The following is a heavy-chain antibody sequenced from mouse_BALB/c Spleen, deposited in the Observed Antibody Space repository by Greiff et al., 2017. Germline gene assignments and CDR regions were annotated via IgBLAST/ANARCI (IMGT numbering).Heavy chain of an antibody. CDR3: ATYDYVGY. D-gene: IGHD2-4*01. Sequence: EVNLVESGGGLVKPGGSLKLSCAASGFTFSSYAMSWVRQTPEKRLEWVASISSGGSTYYPDSVKGRFTISRDNARNILYLQMSSLRSEDTAMYYCATYDYVGYWGQGTTLTVSS. J-gene: IGHJ2*01. CDR1: GFTFSSYA. CDR2: ISSGGST. V-gene: IGHV5-6-5*01.